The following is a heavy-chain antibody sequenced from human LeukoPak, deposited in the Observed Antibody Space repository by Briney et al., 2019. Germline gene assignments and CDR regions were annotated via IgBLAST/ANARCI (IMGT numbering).Heavy chain of an antibody. V-gene: IGHV3-53*01. CDR2: ISSGGNT. CDR3: ARVIVGARVFDY. D-gene: IGHD1-26*01. CDR1: GFTVSSNS. Sequence: GGSLRLSCKVSGFTVSSNSWSWVRQAPGKGLEWVSFISSGGNTDHSDSVKGRFTISRDNSKNTLYLQMNSLRAEDTAIYYCARVIVGARVFDYWGQGTLVTVSS. J-gene: IGHJ4*02.